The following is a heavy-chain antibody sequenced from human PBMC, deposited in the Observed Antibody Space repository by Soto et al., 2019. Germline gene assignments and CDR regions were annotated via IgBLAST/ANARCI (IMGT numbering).Heavy chain of an antibody. CDR3: ARDETVAGEYWFDP. J-gene: IGHJ5*02. D-gene: IGHD6-19*01. CDR2: INHDGTYK. CDR1: GFTFSNYW. V-gene: IGHV3-74*03. Sequence: SGGSLRLSCAASGFTFSNYWMHWVRQAPGKGLEWVSRINHDGTYKSYADSVKGRFTISRDNSKNILYLQMNSLRVEDTAVYFCARDETVAGEYWFDPWGQGTLVTVSS.